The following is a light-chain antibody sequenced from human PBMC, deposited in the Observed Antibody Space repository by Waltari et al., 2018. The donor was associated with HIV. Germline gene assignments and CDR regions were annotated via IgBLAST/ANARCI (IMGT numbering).Light chain of an antibody. CDR1: GSDIGLYDL. Sequence: QSALTQPASLSGSPGQSITITCSGTGSDIGLYDLVSWYRQEPGKAPRLLIYGVSNRPSENSRRFSGSKARTTASLTISALQADDEGDYYCSAYTMSGSLVFGGGTKLTVL. V-gene: IGLV2-14*01. CDR2: GVS. CDR3: SAYTMSGSLV. J-gene: IGLJ2*01.